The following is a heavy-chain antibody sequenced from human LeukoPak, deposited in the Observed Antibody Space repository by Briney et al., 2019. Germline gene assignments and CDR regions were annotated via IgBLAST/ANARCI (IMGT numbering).Heavy chain of an antibody. CDR2: IWYDGSNK. CDR1: GFTFSSYG. CDR3: VKMGSIGVVVTATDY. D-gene: IGHD2-21*02. J-gene: IGHJ4*02. Sequence: GGSLRLSCAASGFTFSSYGMHWVRQAPGKGLEWVAVIWYDGSNKYYADSVKGRFTISRDNSKNTLYLQMNSLRAEDTAVYYCVKMGSIGVVVTATDYWGQGTLVTVSS. V-gene: IGHV3-33*06.